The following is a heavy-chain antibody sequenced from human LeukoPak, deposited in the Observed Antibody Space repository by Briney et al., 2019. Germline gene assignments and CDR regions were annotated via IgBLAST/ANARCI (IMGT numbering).Heavy chain of an antibody. CDR3: ARQKAPNWFDP. CDR1: GYSFTTYY. J-gene: IGHJ5*02. CDR2: INPNSGGT. Sequence: GASVKVSCKASGYSFTTYYINWVPQAPGQGLEWMGWINPNSGGTKYVQKFQGRVTMTRDTSISTAYMELSRLRSDDTAVYYCARQKAPNWFDPWGQGTLVTVSS. V-gene: IGHV1-2*02.